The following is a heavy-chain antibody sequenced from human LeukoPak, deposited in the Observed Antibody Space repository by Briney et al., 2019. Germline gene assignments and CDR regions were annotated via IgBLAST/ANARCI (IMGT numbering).Heavy chain of an antibody. CDR1: GFTFSSYG. V-gene: IGHV3-33*01. Sequence: GGSLRLACAASGFTFSSYGMHWVRQAPGKGLEWVAVIWNDGSNKYYADSVKGRFTISRDNSKNTLYLQMNSLRAEDTAVYYCARDHVDYYDSSGYYFDYWGQGTLVTVSS. J-gene: IGHJ4*02. CDR2: IWNDGSNK. CDR3: ARDHVDYYDSSGYYFDY. D-gene: IGHD3-22*01.